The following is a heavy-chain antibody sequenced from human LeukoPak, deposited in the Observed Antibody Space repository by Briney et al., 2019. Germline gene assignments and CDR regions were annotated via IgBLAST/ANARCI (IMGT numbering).Heavy chain of an antibody. CDR1: GFTFSSYS. Sequence: GGSLRLSCAASGFTFSSYSMNWVRQAPGKGLEWVSSISSSSSYIYYADSVKGRFTISRDNAKNSLYLQMNSLRAEDTAVYYCARALTALVGASNFDYWGQGTLVTVSS. D-gene: IGHD1-26*01. J-gene: IGHJ4*02. CDR3: ARALTALVGASNFDY. V-gene: IGHV3-21*01. CDR2: ISSSSSYI.